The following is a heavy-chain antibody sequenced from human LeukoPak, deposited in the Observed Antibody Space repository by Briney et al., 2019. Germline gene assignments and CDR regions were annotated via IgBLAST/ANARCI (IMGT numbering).Heavy chain of an antibody. V-gene: IGHV4-59*08. Sequence: SETLSLTCTVSGGSISGDYWSWIRQPPGKGLEWIGYINYRGNTNHNPSLKSRVTISINTSKNQFSLNLISVTAADTAVYYCARRRYDESSGYSYFDSWGQGALVIVSS. D-gene: IGHD3-22*01. J-gene: IGHJ4*02. CDR3: ARRRYDESSGYSYFDS. CDR2: INYRGNT. CDR1: GGSISGDY.